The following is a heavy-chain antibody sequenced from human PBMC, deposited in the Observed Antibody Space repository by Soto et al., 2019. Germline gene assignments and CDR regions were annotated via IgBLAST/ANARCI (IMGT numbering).Heavy chain of an antibody. V-gene: IGHV3-21*01. Sequence: EVQLVESGGGLVKPGGSLRVSCAASGLTFSNYTMNWVRQAPGKGLEWVSAISSSSIYIYYADSVKGRFTISRDNARQSLYLQLNSLGAEDTAVYYYARANYGFWSGYSNYYDMDVCGQGTTVTVSS. CDR2: ISSSSIYI. J-gene: IGHJ6*02. CDR3: ARANYGFWSGYSNYYDMDV. D-gene: IGHD3-3*01. CDR1: GLTFSNYT.